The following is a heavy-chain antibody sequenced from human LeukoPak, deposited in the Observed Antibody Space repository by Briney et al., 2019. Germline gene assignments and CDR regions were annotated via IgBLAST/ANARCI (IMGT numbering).Heavy chain of an antibody. Sequence: GESLKISCQGSGYIFTSYWIGWVRQMPGKGLEWMGIIYPGDSDTRYSPSFQGQVTISADKSISTAYLQWSSLKASDTAMYYCALQDYYDSTRFDYWGQGTLVTVSS. CDR1: GYIFTSYW. CDR2: IYPGDSDT. CDR3: ALQDYYDSTRFDY. V-gene: IGHV5-51*01. D-gene: IGHD3-22*01. J-gene: IGHJ4*02.